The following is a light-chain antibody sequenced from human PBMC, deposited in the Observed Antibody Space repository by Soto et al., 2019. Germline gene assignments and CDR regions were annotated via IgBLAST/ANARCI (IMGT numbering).Light chain of an antibody. J-gene: IGKJ2*01. CDR2: GVS. V-gene: IGKV3-15*01. CDR1: QSISGE. CDR3: QQGHDWPLT. Sequence: EIVMTQSPATLSVSPGERATLSCRASQSISGELAWYQQRPGQPPRLLIYGVSTRATGVPDRFSGSGSGSEFTLTISGLQSEDFAVYYCQQGHDWPLTFGHRTRLDI.